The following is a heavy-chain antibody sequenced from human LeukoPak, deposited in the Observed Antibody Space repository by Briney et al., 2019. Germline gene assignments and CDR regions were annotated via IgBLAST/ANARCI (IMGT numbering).Heavy chain of an antibody. J-gene: IGHJ3*02. CDR2: IYSAGDT. Sequence: AGGSLRLSCAASGLTVGSNYMTWVRQAPGKGLEWVSVIYSAGDTYYTDSVKGRFTISRDNSQNTVYLQMNSLRAEDTVVYYCARDLNALSRAFDIWGRGTMVTVSS. CDR1: GLTVGSNY. V-gene: IGHV3-53*01. CDR3: ARDLNALSRAFDI. D-gene: IGHD1-1*01.